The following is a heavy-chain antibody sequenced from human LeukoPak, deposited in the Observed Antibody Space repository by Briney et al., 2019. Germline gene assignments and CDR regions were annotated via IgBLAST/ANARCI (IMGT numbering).Heavy chain of an antibody. D-gene: IGHD3-16*02. V-gene: IGHV1-18*04. Sequence: ASVKVSCKASGYTFTGYYLHWVRQAPGQGLEWMGWISAYNGNTNYAQKLQGRVTMTTDTSTSTAYMELRSLRSDDTAVYYCARDYDYVWGSYRSSFGYWGQGTLVTVSS. CDR1: GYTFTGYY. CDR3: ARDYDYVWGSYRSSFGY. J-gene: IGHJ4*02. CDR2: ISAYNGNT.